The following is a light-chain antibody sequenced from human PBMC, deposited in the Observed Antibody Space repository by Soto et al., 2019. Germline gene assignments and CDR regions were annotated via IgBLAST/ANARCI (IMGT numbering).Light chain of an antibody. J-gene: IGLJ2*01. CDR3: QAWDSSIVV. V-gene: IGLV3-1*01. CDR2: QDS. CDR1: KLGNKY. Sequence: ELTQPPSVSVSPGQTASITCSGDKLGNKYACWYQQKTGQSPVLVIYQDSKRPSGIPERFSGSNSGNTATLTISGTQAMDEADYYCQAWDSSIVVFGGGTKVTVL.